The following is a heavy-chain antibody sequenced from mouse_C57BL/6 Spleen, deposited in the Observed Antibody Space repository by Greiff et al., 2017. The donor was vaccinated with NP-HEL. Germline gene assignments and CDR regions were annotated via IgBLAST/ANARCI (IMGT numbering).Heavy chain of an antibody. D-gene: IGHD1-1*01. CDR1: GFTFSSYG. CDR3: ARLGDYGSSGY. CDR2: ISSGGSYT. V-gene: IGHV5-6*01. Sequence: DVQLVESGGDLVKPGGSLKLSCAASGFTFSSYGMSWVRQTPDKRLEWVATISSGGSYTYYPDSVKGRFTISRDNAKNTLYLQMSSLKSEDTAVYYSARLGDYGSSGYWGQGTTLTVSS. J-gene: IGHJ2*01.